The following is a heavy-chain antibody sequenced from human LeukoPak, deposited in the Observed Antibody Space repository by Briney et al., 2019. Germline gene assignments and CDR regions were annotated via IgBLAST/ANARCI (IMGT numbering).Heavy chain of an antibody. CDR1: GGSFSGYY. CDR3: PRGTHKSMTMAVGAPRGSNWFDP. CDR2: INHSGST. Sequence: SETLSLTCAVYGGSFSGYYWSWIRQPPGKGLEWIGEINHSGSTNYNPSLKSRVTISVDTSKNQFSLKLSSGTAADTAVYYCPRGTHKSMTMAVGAPRGSNWFDPWGQGTLVTVSS. D-gene: IGHD3-22*01. V-gene: IGHV4-34*01. J-gene: IGHJ5*02.